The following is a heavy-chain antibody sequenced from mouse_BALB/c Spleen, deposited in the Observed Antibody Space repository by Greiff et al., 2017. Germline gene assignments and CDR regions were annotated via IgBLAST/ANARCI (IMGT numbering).Heavy chain of an antibody. D-gene: IGHD1-2*01. CDR3: ARTTAREGMDY. J-gene: IGHJ4*01. V-gene: IGHV1-20*02. CDR1: GYSFTGYF. Sequence: EVQLQQSGPELVKPGASVKISCKASGYSFTGYFMNWVMQSHGKSLEWIGRINPYNGDTFYNQKFKGKATLTVDKSSSTAHMELRSLASEDSAVYYCARTTAREGMDYWGQGTSVTVSS. CDR2: INPYNGDT.